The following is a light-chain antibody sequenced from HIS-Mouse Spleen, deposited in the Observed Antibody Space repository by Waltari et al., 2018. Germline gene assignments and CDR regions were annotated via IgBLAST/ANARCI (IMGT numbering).Light chain of an antibody. J-gene: IGKJ5*01. CDR2: GAS. Sequence: EIVMTQSPATLSVSPGERATLSCRASQSVSSNLAWYQQKPGQAPRLLIYGASIRATGIPARFSGSGSGTEFTLTISILQSEDFAVYYCQQYSNWPTFGQGTRLEIK. CDR3: QQYSNWPT. CDR1: QSVSSN. V-gene: IGKV3D-15*03.